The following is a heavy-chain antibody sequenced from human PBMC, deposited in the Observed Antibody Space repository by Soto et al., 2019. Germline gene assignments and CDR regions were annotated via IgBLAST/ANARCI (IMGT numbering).Heavy chain of an antibody. Sequence: GASVKVSCKATGYTFINYYIHWVRQGPGQGLEWMGIINPVTASTNYVQKFQGRVTMTGDTSTSTVHMEVGSLRSEDTAEYYCATDPRGSSLGYFDLWGRGTLVTVSS. CDR2: INPVTAST. CDR1: GYTFINYY. CDR3: ATDPRGSSLGYFDL. V-gene: IGHV1-46*01. J-gene: IGHJ2*01. D-gene: IGHD3-10*01.